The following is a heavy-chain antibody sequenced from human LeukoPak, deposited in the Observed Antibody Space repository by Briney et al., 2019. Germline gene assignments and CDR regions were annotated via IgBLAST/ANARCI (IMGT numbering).Heavy chain of an antibody. CDR2: IIPIFGTA. V-gene: IGHV1-69*13. D-gene: IGHD1-14*01. J-gene: IGHJ4*02. Sequence: ASVKVSCKASGGTFSSYAISWVRQAPGQGLEWMEGIIPIFGTANYAQKFQGRVTITADESTSTAYMELSSLRSEDTAVYYCAREVTTGTLFDYWGQGTLVTVSS. CDR3: AREVTTGTLFDY. CDR1: GGTFSSYA.